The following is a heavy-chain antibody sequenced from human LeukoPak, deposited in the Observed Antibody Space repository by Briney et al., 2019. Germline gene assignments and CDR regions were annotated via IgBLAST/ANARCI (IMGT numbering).Heavy chain of an antibody. J-gene: IGHJ4*02. CDR1: GFTFSSYE. CDR2: ISRSGSTI. CDR3: AREPDYYGSGSFLY. V-gene: IGHV3-48*03. Sequence: GGSLRLSCAASGFTFSSYEMNWVRQAPGKGLEYVSYISRSGSTIYYADSVKGRFTISRDNAKSSLYLQMNSLRAEDTAVYYCAREPDYYGSGSFLYWGQGTLVTVSS. D-gene: IGHD3-10*01.